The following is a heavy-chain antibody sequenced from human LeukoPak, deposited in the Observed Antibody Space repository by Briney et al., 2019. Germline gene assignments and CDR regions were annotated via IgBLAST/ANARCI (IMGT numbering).Heavy chain of an antibody. J-gene: IGHJ4*02. V-gene: IGHV3-74*01. D-gene: IGHD6-13*01. CDR1: GFTFSNHW. CDR2: INSDGSST. Sequence: GGSLRLSCAASGFTFSNHWMHWVRQAPEKGLVWVSRINSDGSSTIYADSVKGRFTISRGNSRNTLYLQMNSLRAEDTAVYYCAKDAAGPEYWGQGTLVTVSS. CDR3: AKDAAGPEY.